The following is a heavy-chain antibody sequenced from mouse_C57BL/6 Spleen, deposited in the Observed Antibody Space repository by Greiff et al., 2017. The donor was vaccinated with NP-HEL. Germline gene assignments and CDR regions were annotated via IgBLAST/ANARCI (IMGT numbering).Heavy chain of an antibody. V-gene: IGHV1-26*01. CDR1: GYTFTDYY. J-gene: IGHJ2*01. D-gene: IGHD4-1*01. Sequence: EVQLQQSGPELVKPGASVKISCKASGYTFTDYYMNWVKQSHGKSLEWIGDINPNNGGTSYIQKFKGKATLTVDKSSSTAYMELRSLTSEDSAVYYCARDWDEYFDYWGQGTTLTVSS. CDR2: INPNNGGT. CDR3: ARDWDEYFDY.